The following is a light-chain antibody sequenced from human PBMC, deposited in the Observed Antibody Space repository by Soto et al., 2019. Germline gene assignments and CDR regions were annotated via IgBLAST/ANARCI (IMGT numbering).Light chain of an antibody. J-gene: IGLJ2*01. CDR3: ASWDDSLNGVV. CDR2: GNY. CDR1: SSNIGTNS. V-gene: IGLV1-44*01. Sequence: QSVLTQPPSASGTPGQRVSISCSGSSSNIGTNSVNWYQQLPGTAPKLLISGNYERPSGVPDRFSGSRSGTSASLAISGLQSEDASDYYCASWDDSLNGVVFGGGTKVTVL.